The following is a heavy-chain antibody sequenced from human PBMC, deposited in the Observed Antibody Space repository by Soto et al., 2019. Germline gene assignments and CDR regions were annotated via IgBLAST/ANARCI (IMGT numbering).Heavy chain of an antibody. CDR1: GYSFSNYW. Sequence: GESLKISCKGSGYSFSNYWIVWVRQMPGKGLEWMGIIYPGDSDTRYSPSFQGQVTISADKSISTAYRQWSSLKASDTAMYYCARVGVNWSYSYYYYYGMDVWGQGTTVTVSS. CDR3: ARVGVNWSYSYYYYYGMDV. J-gene: IGHJ6*02. V-gene: IGHV5-51*01. CDR2: IYPGDSDT. D-gene: IGHD1-26*01.